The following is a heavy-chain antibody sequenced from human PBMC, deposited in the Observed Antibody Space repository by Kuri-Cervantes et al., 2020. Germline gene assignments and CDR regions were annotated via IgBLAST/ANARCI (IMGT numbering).Heavy chain of an antibody. Sequence: SVKVSCKASGCTFTSYGISWVRQAPGQGLEWMGRIIPILGIANYAQKFQGRVTITADKSTSTAYMELSRLRSDDTAVYYCARDPQIRYYYDSSGYYYDYWGQGTLVTVSS. V-gene: IGHV1-69*04. D-gene: IGHD3-22*01. CDR3: ARDPQIRYYYDSSGYYYDY. CDR1: GCTFTSYG. CDR2: IIPILGIA. J-gene: IGHJ4*02.